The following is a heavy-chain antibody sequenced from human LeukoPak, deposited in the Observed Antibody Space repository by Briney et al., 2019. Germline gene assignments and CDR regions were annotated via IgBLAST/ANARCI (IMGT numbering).Heavy chain of an antibody. J-gene: IGHJ5*02. Sequence: ASVKVSCKASGYTFTGCYMHWVRQAPGQGLEWMGWINPNSGGTNYAQKFQGRVTMTRDTSISTAYMELSRLRSDDTAVYYCARGNYYLAAAGQCWFDPWGQGTLVTVSS. V-gene: IGHV1-2*02. D-gene: IGHD6-13*01. CDR1: GYTFTGCY. CDR2: INPNSGGT. CDR3: ARGNYYLAAAGQCWFDP.